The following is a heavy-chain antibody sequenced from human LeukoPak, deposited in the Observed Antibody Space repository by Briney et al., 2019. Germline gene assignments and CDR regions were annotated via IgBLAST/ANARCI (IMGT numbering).Heavy chain of an antibody. J-gene: IGHJ4*02. CDR3: ARDYGDFSFDY. V-gene: IGHV4-39*01. Sequence: SETLSLTCIVSGGSISSTTYFWAWVRQPPGKGLEWIGNIYYSGNTYYNPSLKSRLTISVHTSKNQFSLKLRSVTAADTAVYYCARDYGDFSFDYWGQGTLFTVSS. D-gene: IGHD4-17*01. CDR1: GGSISSTTYF. CDR2: IYYSGNT.